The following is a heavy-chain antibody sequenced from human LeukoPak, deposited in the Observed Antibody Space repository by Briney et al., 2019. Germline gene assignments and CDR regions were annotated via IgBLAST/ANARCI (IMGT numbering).Heavy chain of an antibody. CDR1: GFTFGDYA. D-gene: IGHD4-23*01. CDR2: IRSKAYGGTT. V-gene: IGHV3-49*04. J-gene: IGHJ4*02. Sequence: PGGSLRLSCTASGFTFGDYAMSWVRQAPGKGLEWVGFIRSKAYGGTTAYAASVKGRFTISRDDSKSIAYLQMNGLKTEDTAVYYCTRALRYGGKRGFDYWGQGTLVTVSS. CDR3: TRALRYGGKRGFDY.